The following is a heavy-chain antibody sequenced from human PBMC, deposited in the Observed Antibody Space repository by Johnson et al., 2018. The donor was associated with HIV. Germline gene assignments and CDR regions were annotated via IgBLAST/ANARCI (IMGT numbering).Heavy chain of an antibody. CDR3: AVLWLGDLWAYNI. Sequence: VQLVESGGGWVQPGGSLRLSCAASGFTFSSYDIHWVRQTTGKVLQWVSGIGTAGDTYYSGSVKGRFTISRENAKNSLYIQMNSLRAEDQAFYYCAVLWLGDLWAYNIWGQGTKVTDSS. CDR2: IGTAGDT. CDR1: GFTFSSYD. D-gene: IGHD3-10*01. J-gene: IGHJ3*02. V-gene: IGHV3-13*01.